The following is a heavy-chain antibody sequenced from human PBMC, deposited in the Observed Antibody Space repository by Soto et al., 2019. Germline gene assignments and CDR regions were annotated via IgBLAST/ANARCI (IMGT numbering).Heavy chain of an antibody. CDR1: GFTFSSYA. V-gene: IGHV3-23*01. CDR2: ISGGGGST. J-gene: IGHJ4*02. D-gene: IGHD1-1*01. Sequence: EVQLLESGGGLVQPGGSLRLSCAASGFTFSSYAMSWVRQAPGKGLEWVSAISGGGGSTYYADSVNGRFTISRDNSKNTLYLQMNGLRAEATAIYYCAKDLREVLGYWNGLDYWGQGTLVTVSS. CDR3: AKDLREVLGYWNGLDY.